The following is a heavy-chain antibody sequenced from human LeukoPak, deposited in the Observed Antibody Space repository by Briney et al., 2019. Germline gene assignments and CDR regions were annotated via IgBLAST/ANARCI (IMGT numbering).Heavy chain of an antibody. Sequence: GGSLRLSCAASGFTFSSYSMNWVRQAPGKGLEWVSYISSSSSTIYYADSVKGRFTISRDNAKNSLYLQMNSLRAEDTAVYFCVRAIGSNTLWGQGTLVTVSS. CDR3: VRAIGSNTL. CDR2: ISSSSSTI. J-gene: IGHJ4*02. D-gene: IGHD4-23*01. CDR1: GFTFSSYS. V-gene: IGHV3-48*04.